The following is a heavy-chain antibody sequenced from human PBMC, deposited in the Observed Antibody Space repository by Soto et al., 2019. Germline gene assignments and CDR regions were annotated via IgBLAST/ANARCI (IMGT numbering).Heavy chain of an antibody. J-gene: IGHJ5*02. CDR2: MDPNRGHS. CDR3: AGACYRSFWVLTP. CDR1: GYNISSYD. Sequence: QVQLVQSGAEVKKPGASVKVSCKASGYNISSYDIIWVRQAAGQGLEWMGWMDPNRGHSDSGQNFRGRGTQNNNHSPSTGLLGAGRPRSGGPGVYFWAGACYRSFWVLTPWAQGNLVTVSS. D-gene: IGHD2-2*02. V-gene: IGHV1-8*01.